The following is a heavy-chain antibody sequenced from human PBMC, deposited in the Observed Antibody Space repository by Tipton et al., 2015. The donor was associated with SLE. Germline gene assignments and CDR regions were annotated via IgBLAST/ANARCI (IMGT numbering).Heavy chain of an antibody. Sequence: TLSLTCTVSGGSISSSRYYWGWIRQPPGKGLEWIGSIYYSGSTDYNPSLKSRVTISVDTSKNQFSLKLSSVTAADTAGYYCARWDGSSYPFDYWGQGTLVTVSS. V-gene: IGHV4-39*07. CDR2: IYYSGST. CDR1: GGSISSSRYY. CDR3: ARWDGSSYPFDY. J-gene: IGHJ4*02. D-gene: IGHD3-10*01.